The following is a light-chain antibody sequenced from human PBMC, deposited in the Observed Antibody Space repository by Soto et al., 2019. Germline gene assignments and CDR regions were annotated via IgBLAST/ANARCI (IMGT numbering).Light chain of an antibody. CDR3: GTWDASLSAGV. CDR2: NDD. CDR1: SPNIESNP. V-gene: IGLV1-51*01. Sequence: QSVLTQPPSVSAAPGQKVTISCSGSSPNIESNPVSWYRHLPGTVPKLLIHNDDKRPSGIPDRFSGSKSGTSATLGITGLQTGDEADYYCGTWDASLSAGVFGGGTKLTVL. J-gene: IGLJ2*01.